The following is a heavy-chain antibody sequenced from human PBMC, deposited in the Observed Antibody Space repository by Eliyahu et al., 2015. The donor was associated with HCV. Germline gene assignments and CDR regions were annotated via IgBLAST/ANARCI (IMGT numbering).Heavy chain of an antibody. V-gene: IGHV4-59*01. CDR1: GGSIISYY. J-gene: IGHJ4*02. D-gene: IGHD2/OR15-2a*01. CDR3: ARGTTSWAAH. Sequence: VQLQESGPGLLKPSETLSLTCTVSGGSIISYYWSWIRQSPGKGREWIGYVSYSGGTRYSPSLRSRVTISISASKTQFSLKLSSVTAADTAMYFCARGTTSWAAHWGQGTLVTVSS. CDR2: VSYSGGT.